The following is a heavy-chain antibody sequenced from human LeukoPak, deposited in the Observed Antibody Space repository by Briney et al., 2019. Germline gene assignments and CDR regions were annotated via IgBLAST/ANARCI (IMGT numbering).Heavy chain of an antibody. CDR1: GYTFTGYY. CDR2: INPNSGGT. J-gene: IGHJ5*02. V-gene: IGHV1-2*02. D-gene: IGHD3-10*01. Sequence: ASVKVSCKASGYTFTGYYMHWVRQAPGQGLEWMGWINPNSGGTNYAQKFQGRVTMTRDTSISTAYMELSRLRSDDTAVYYCARDDGSGIDWLDPWGQGTLVTVSS. CDR3: ARDDGSGIDWLDP.